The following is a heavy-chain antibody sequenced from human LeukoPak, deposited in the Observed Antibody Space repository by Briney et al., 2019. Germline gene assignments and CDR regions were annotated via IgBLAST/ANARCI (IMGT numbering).Heavy chain of an antibody. CDR2: INPNSGDT. Sequence: ASVKVSCQASGYTFTGYHMHWVRQAPGQGLEWMGWINPNSGDTNYAQKFQGRVTMTRDTSISTVYMELSRLRSDDTAMYYCARNTNYFGSGNSFDYWGQGTLVTVS. D-gene: IGHD3-10*01. V-gene: IGHV1-2*02. CDR1: GYTFTGYH. J-gene: IGHJ4*02. CDR3: ARNTNYFGSGNSFDY.